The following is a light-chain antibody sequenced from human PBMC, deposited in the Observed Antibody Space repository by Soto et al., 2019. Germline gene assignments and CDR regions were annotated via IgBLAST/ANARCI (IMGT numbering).Light chain of an antibody. CDR1: QSLLHSNGFHY. Sequence: DIVMTQSPLSLPVTPGEPASISCRSSQSLLHSNGFHYLDWDLQKPGQSPQLLIYLGSNRPSGVADRVSVSETGTHCTLKTSIGEAEDVVVYYCMEALQTLTFGEG. J-gene: IGKJ4*01. V-gene: IGKV2-28*01. CDR2: LGS. CDR3: MEALQTLT.